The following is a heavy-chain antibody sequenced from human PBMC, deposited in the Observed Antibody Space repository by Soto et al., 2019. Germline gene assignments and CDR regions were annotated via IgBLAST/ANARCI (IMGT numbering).Heavy chain of an antibody. CDR2: IYYSGST. J-gene: IGHJ4*02. D-gene: IGHD6-19*01. V-gene: IGHV4-59*01. CDR3: AVAVAGPTAIGY. Sequence: SETLSLTCTVSGGSISSYYWSWIRQPPGKGLEWIGYIYYSGSTDYDPSLKSRVTISVDTSKNQFSLKLSSVTAADTAVYYCAVAVAGPTAIGYWGQGTLVTVSS. CDR1: GGSISSYY.